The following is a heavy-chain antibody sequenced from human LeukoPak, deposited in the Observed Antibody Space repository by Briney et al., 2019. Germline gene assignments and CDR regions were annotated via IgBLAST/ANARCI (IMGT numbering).Heavy chain of an antibody. V-gene: IGHV3-20*04. D-gene: IGHD1-26*01. J-gene: IGHJ3*02. CDR1: GFTFDDYG. Sequence: GGSLRLSCAASGFTFDDYGMSWVRQAPGKGLEWVSGTNWNGGSTGYADSVKGRFTISRDNAKNSLYLQMNSLRAEDTALYYCARPIVGATSDAFDIWGQGTMVTVSS. CDR3: ARPIVGATSDAFDI. CDR2: TNWNGGST.